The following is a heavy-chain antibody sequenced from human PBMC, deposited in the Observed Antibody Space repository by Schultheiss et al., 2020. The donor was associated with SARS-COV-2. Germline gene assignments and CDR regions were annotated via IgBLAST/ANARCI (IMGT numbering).Heavy chain of an antibody. J-gene: IGHJ4*02. CDR1: GFTFSSYA. Sequence: GESLKISCAASGFTFSSYAMSWVRQAPGKGLEWVSAISGSGGSTYYADSVKGRFTISRDNSKNTLYLQMNSLRAEDTAVYYCARDLHSGFDYWGQGTLVTVSS. D-gene: IGHD3-10*01. CDR2: ISGSGGST. V-gene: IGHV3-23*01. CDR3: ARDLHSGFDY.